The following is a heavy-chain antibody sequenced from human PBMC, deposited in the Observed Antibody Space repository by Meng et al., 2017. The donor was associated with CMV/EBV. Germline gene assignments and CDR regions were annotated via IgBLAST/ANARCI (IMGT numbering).Heavy chain of an antibody. Sequence: GGSLRLSCAASGFTFSSYAMHWVRQAPGKGLEWVAVISYDGSNKYYADSVKGRFTISRDNSKNTLYLQMNSLRAEATAVYYCARDGARYCSSTSCYLNYYYGMDVWGQGTTVTVSS. V-gene: IGHV3-30-3*01. CDR3: ARDGARYCSSTSCYLNYYYGMDV. CDR1: GFTFSSYA. J-gene: IGHJ6*02. D-gene: IGHD2-2*01. CDR2: ISYDGSNK.